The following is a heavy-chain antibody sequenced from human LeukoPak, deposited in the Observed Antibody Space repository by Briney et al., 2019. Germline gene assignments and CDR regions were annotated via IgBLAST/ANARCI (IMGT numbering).Heavy chain of an antibody. J-gene: IGHJ4*02. CDR2: ISWNSGSI. CDR3: ATSRGFFIS. Sequence: GGSLRLSCAASGFTFDDYAMPWVRQAPGKGLEWVSGISWNSGSIGYADSVKGRFTISRDNAKNSLYLQMNNLRAEDTALYYCATSRGFFISWGQGTLVTVSS. V-gene: IGHV3-9*01. D-gene: IGHD3-10*01. CDR1: GFTFDDYA.